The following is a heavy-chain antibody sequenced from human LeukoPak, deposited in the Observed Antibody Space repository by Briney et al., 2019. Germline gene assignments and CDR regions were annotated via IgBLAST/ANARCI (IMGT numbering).Heavy chain of an antibody. CDR2: ISPNSGGS. D-gene: IGHD5-18*01. V-gene: IGHV1-2*02. Sequence: SVKVSCKASGYTFTDYYIHWVRQPPGQGLEWMGWISPNSGGSNYAQKFQGRVTMTRDTSINTAYMELSRLRSDDAAVYFCARDSSRGYTYAFDYWGQGTLVSVSS. CDR1: GYTFTDYY. CDR3: ARDSSRGYTYAFDY. J-gene: IGHJ4*02.